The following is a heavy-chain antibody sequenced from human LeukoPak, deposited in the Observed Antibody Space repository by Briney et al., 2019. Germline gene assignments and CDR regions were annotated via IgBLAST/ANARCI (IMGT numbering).Heavy chain of an antibody. Sequence: GATLRLSCVASGFTFSTYGMNWVRQAPGKGLEWLSIISGSGSSTFYADSVKGRFIISRDNSKNTLYLQMNSLRDEDTAVYYCAKDRGSIAFGFDFWGQGTLVTVSS. J-gene: IGHJ4*02. CDR1: GFTFSTYG. V-gene: IGHV3-23*01. CDR3: AKDRGSIAFGFDF. CDR2: ISGSGSST. D-gene: IGHD3-10*01.